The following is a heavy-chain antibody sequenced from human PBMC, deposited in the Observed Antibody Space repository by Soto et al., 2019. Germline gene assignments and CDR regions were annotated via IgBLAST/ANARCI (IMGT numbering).Heavy chain of an antibody. V-gene: IGHV4-59*01. J-gene: IGHJ4*02. D-gene: IGHD3-3*01. Sequence: SETLSLTCTVSGGSISSYYWSWIRQPPGKGLEWIGYIYYSGSTNYNPSLKSRVTISVDTSKNQFSLKLSSVTAADTAVYYCARGGGQATIFDYWGQGTLVTVSS. CDR1: GGSISSYY. CDR2: IYYSGST. CDR3: ARGGGQATIFDY.